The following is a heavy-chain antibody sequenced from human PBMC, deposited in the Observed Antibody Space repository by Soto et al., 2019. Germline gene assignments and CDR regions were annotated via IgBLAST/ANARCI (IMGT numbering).Heavy chain of an antibody. CDR1: GFTFSSYW. CDR3: ARGSSGSYYKGFYYGMDV. Sequence: EVQLVESGGGLVQPGGSLRLSCAASGFTFSSYWMHWVRQVPGKGLVWVARIHNDERSTAYADSVKGRFTISRDNAKNTLYLQMNSLRAEDTAVYYCARGSSGSYYKGFYYGMDVWGQGTTITVSS. D-gene: IGHD3-10*01. V-gene: IGHV3-74*01. J-gene: IGHJ6*02. CDR2: IHNDERST.